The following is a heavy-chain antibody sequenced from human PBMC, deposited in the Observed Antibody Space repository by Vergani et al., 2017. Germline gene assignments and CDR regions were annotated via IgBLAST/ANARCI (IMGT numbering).Heavy chain of an antibody. CDR2: IYYSGST. CDR3: ARRATPMATITPWED. J-gene: IGHJ4*02. D-gene: IGHD5-24*01. CDR1: GGSISSSSYY. Sequence: QLQLQESGPGLVKPSETLSLTCTVSGGSISSSSYYWGWIRQPPGKGLEWIGSIYYSGSTYYNPSLKSRVTISVDTSKNQFSLKLSSVTAADTAVYYCARRATPMATITPWEDWGQGTLVTVSS. V-gene: IGHV4-39*01.